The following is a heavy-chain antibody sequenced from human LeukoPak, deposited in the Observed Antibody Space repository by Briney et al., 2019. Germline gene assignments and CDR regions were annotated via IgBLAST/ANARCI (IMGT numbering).Heavy chain of an antibody. J-gene: IGHJ4*02. CDR1: GYTFTGYY. Sequence: ASVKVSCKASGYTFTGYYMHWVRQAPGQGLEWMGIINPSGGSTSYAQKFQGRVTMTRDMSTSTVYMELSSLRSEDTAVYYCARRYSFGACHDYWGQGTLVTVSS. V-gene: IGHV1-46*01. CDR3: ARRYSFGACHDY. CDR2: INPSGGST. D-gene: IGHD5-18*01.